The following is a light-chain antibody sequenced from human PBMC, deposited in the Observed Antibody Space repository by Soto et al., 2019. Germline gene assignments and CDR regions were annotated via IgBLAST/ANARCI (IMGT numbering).Light chain of an antibody. Sequence: EIVMTQSPATLSMSPVERATLSCTASHYVYSNVAWFQQRPGQAPRLLIYRASARATGTPARFSGSGSGTEFTLTITSLQSEDFAVYYCQQYQNLWTCGQGTEVEIK. CDR3: QQYQNLWT. V-gene: IGKV3-15*01. CDR2: RAS. J-gene: IGKJ1*01. CDR1: HYVYSN.